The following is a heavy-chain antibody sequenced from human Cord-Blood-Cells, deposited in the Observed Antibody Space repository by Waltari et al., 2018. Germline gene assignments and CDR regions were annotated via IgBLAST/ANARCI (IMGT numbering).Heavy chain of an antibody. Sequence: EVQLVQSGAEVKKPGESLKISCKGSGYSFTSYWIGWVRQMPGKGLEWMGIIYPGDSDTRYSPSVQGQVTIAADKSISTAYLQWSSLKASDTAMYYCARVDSSSWYPHYFDYWGQGTLVTVSS. CDR1: GYSFTSYW. J-gene: IGHJ4*02. CDR2: IYPGDSDT. CDR3: ARVDSSSWYPHYFDY. V-gene: IGHV5-51*01. D-gene: IGHD6-13*01.